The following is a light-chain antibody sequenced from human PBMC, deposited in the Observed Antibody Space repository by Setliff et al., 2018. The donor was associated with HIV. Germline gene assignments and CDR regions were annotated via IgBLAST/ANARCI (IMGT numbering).Light chain of an antibody. Sequence: QSVLAQPASVSGSPGQSVFISCTGSSSDIGVYDYVSWYQQHPGNAPKLILYDVSGRPSGVSDRFSGSKSGNTASLTISGLQPEDEADYYCNSYTNTDTFVFGTGTKVTVL. CDR3: NSYTNTDTFV. CDR2: DVS. J-gene: IGLJ1*01. V-gene: IGLV2-14*03. CDR1: SSDIGVYDY.